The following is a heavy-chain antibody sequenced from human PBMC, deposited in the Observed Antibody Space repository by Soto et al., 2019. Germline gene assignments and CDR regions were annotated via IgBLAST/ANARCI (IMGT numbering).Heavy chain of an antibody. CDR1: GYTFTSYG. Sequence: ASVKVSCKASGYTFTSYGISWVRQAPGQGLEWMGWISAYNGNTNYAQKLQGRVTMTTDKSTGTAYMELNRLRSEDTAVYYCVRDSPIGSTFSGYDGIDYWGQGTLVTVSS. D-gene: IGHD5-12*01. CDR3: VRDSPIGSTFSGYDGIDY. CDR2: ISAYNGNT. V-gene: IGHV1-18*01. J-gene: IGHJ4*02.